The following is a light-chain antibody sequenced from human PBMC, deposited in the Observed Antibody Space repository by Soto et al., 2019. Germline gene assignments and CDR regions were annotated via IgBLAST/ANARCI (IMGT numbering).Light chain of an antibody. Sequence: EIVLTQSPGTLSLSPGKRATLSCRASQSISSSYLAWYQQRPGQAPRLLIYGASSRATGIPDRFSGSGSGTEFTLTIRRLEPEDFAVYYCKQYHNSPPTFGQGTKVDIK. CDR2: GAS. CDR3: KQYHNSPPT. CDR1: QSISSSY. V-gene: IGKV3-20*01. J-gene: IGKJ1*01.